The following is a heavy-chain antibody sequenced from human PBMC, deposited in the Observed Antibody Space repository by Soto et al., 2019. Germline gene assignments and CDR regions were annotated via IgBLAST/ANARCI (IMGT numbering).Heavy chain of an antibody. CDR3: ARGKRYTNDY. CDR2: MSPNSGRT. Sequence: ASVKVSCKASGYTFSNHDINWVRQATGQGLEWMGWMSPNSGRTGYAQKFQGRVTMTRNTSSSTAYMELSSLRSDDTAVYYCARGKRYTNDYWGQGALVTVSS. CDR1: GYTFSNHD. V-gene: IGHV1-8*01. J-gene: IGHJ4*02. D-gene: IGHD2-2*02.